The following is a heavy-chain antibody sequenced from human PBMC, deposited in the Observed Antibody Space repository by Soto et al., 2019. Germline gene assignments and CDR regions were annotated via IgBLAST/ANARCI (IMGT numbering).Heavy chain of an antibody. CDR1: GFTVSSNY. CDR3: ARVIYSNYGAGYYYMDV. CDR2: IYSGGST. J-gene: IGHJ6*03. V-gene: IGHV3-53*04. Sequence: GGSLRLSCAASGFTVSSNYMSWVRQAPGKGLEWVSVIYSGGSTYYADSVKGRFTISRHNSKNTLYLQMNSLRAEDTAVYYCARVIYSNYGAGYYYMDVWGKGTTVTVSS. D-gene: IGHD4-4*01.